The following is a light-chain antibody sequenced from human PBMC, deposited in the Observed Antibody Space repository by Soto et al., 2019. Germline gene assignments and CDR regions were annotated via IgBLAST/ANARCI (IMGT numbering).Light chain of an antibody. V-gene: IGKV3-15*01. CDR2: GAS. J-gene: IGKJ2*01. CDR1: QSVSSN. Sequence: EIVMTQSPATLSVSPGERATLSCRASQSVSSNLAWYQQQPGQAPRVLIYGASTRATGIPARFSGSGSGTEFTLTISTLQSEDFAVYYCQQYNNWPPYTFGQGTK. CDR3: QQYNNWPPYT.